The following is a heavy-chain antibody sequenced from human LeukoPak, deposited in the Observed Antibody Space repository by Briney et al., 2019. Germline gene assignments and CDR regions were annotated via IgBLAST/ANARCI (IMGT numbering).Heavy chain of an antibody. V-gene: IGHV3-30*18. Sequence: GRSLRLSCAAPGFTFSSYGMHWVRQAPGKGLEWVAVISYDGSNKYYADSVKGRFTISRDNSKNTLYLQMNSLRAEDTAVYYCAKVRGLRSVRGGYYYGMNVWGQGATVTVSS. CDR3: AKVRGLRSVRGGYYYGMNV. CDR2: ISYDGSNK. D-gene: IGHD4-17*01. CDR1: GFTFSSYG. J-gene: IGHJ6*02.